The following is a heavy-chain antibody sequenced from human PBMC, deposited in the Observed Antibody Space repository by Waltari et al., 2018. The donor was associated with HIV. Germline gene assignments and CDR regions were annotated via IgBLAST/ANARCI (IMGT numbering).Heavy chain of an antibody. V-gene: IGHV3-33*01. J-gene: IGHJ6*02. CDR3: ARDRIVGGPVEVASYYGLDV. D-gene: IGHD1-26*01. CDR2: ILADEVTD. Sequence: QVQWVESGGSVVKPGTSLWYLCERFGSTFSSCAFHWVRQAPGGVLTCVAMILADEVTDHYGESVKGRVTVSKDNSENTIYLEMTKLRLDDTGLYFCARDRIVGGPVEVASYYGLDVWGQGTTVTVSS. CDR1: GSTFSSCA.